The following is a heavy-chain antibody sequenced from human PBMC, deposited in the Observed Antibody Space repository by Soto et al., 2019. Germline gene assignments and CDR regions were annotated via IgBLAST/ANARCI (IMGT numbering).Heavy chain of an antibody. CDR2: IIPIFGTA. J-gene: IGHJ6*02. V-gene: IGHV1-69*01. D-gene: IGHD3-10*01. Sequence: QVQLVQSGAEVKKPGSSVKVSCKASGGTFSSYAISWVRQAPGQGLEWMGGIIPIFGTANYAQKFQGRVTITADESTSTAYRELSSLRSGNTAVYYCAGGGGFGEFPVRYYGMDVWGQGTTVTVSS. CDR1: GGTFSSYA. CDR3: AGGGGFGEFPVRYYGMDV.